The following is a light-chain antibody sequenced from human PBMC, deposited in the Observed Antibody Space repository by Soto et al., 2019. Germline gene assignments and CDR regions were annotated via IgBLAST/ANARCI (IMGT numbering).Light chain of an antibody. CDR3: CSYAGNSVLV. Sequence: QSALTQPASVSGSPGQSITISCTGSSSDVGSYNLVSWYQQHPGKAPKLMIYEGSKRPSGVSNRFSGSKSGSTASLTISGLQAEDEAEYYCCSYAGNSVLVFGGGTKLTVL. CDR2: EGS. CDR1: SSDVGSYNL. V-gene: IGLV2-23*01. J-gene: IGLJ2*01.